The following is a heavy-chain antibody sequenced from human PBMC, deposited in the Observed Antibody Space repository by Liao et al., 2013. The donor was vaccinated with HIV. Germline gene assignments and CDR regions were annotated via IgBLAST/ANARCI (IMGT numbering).Heavy chain of an antibody. CDR2: IYYSGST. CDR1: GGSISSSRYY. CDR3: ARGRWIQLWLRGTLFDY. V-gene: IGHV4-39*07. Sequence: QLQLQESGPGLVKASETLSLTCTVSGGSISSSRYYWGWIRQPPGKGLEWIGSIYYSGSTYYNPSLKSRVTISVDTSKNQFSLKLSSVTAADTAVYYCARGRWIQLWLRGTLFDYWGQGTLVTVSS. J-gene: IGHJ4*02. D-gene: IGHD5-18*01.